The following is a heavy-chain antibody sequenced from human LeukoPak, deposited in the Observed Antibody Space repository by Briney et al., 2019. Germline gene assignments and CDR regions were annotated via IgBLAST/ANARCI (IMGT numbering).Heavy chain of an antibody. J-gene: IGHJ4*02. CDR2: INPSGGST. CDR3: ARGVVPAATDY. Sequence: ASVKVSCKASGYTFTSYYMHWVRQAPGQGLEWMGIINPSGGSTSYAQKFQGRVTMTRDTSTSTAYMELRSLRSDDTAVYYCARGVVPAATDYWGQGTLVTVSS. CDR1: GYTFTSYY. D-gene: IGHD2-2*01. V-gene: IGHV1-46*01.